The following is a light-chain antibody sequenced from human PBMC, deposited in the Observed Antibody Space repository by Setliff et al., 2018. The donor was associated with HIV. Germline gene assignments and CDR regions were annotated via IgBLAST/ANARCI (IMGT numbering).Light chain of an antibody. CDR3: SSYTTTKTCV. Sequence: QPASVSGSPGQTISISCTGTHNDVGSYDYVSWYQQHPGKAPKLIIFDVSKGPSGVSNRFSGSKSGNTASLAISGLQAADEADYYCSSYTTTKTCVFGSGTKVTVL. V-gene: IGLV2-14*03. J-gene: IGLJ1*01. CDR2: DVS. CDR1: HNDVGSYDY.